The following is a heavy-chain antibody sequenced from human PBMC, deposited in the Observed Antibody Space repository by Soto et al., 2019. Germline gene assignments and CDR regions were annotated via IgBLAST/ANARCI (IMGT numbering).Heavy chain of an antibody. CDR1: GYTFTSYY. V-gene: IGHV1-46*01. CDR2: INPSGGST. D-gene: IGHD2-15*01. J-gene: IGHJ6*02. Sequence: GASVKVSCKASGYTFTSYYMHWVRQAPGQGLEWMGIINPSGGSTSYAQKFQGRVTMTRDTSTSTVYMELSSLRSEDTAVYYCASEGVVVAAPGADYYYYGMDVWGQGTTVTVS. CDR3: ASEGVVVAAPGADYYYYGMDV.